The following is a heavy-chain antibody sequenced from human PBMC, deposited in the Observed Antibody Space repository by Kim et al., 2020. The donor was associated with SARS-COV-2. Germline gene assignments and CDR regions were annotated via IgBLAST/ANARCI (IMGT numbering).Heavy chain of an antibody. CDR2: ISWNSGSI. CDR3: AKGREMATILGILDY. Sequence: GGSLRLSCAASGFTFDDYAMHWVRQAPGKGLEWVSGISWNSGSIGYADSVKGRFTISRDNAKNSLYLQMNSLRAEDTALYYCAKGREMATILGILDYWG. J-gene: IGHJ4*01. V-gene: IGHV3-9*01. D-gene: IGHD5-12*01. CDR1: GFTFDDYA.